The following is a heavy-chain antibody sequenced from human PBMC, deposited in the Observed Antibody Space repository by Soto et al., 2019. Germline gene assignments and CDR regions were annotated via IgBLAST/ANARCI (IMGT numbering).Heavy chain of an antibody. Sequence: QVQLVESGGGVVQPGRSLRLSCAASGFTFSSYGMHWVRQAPGKGLEWVAVISYDGSNKYYADSVKGRFTISRDNSKNTLHLQMNSLRAEDTAVDYCAKVLYSGYDTPFEYWGQGTLVTVSS. CDR3: AKVLYSGYDTPFEY. CDR1: GFTFSSYG. J-gene: IGHJ4*02. V-gene: IGHV3-30*18. CDR2: ISYDGSNK. D-gene: IGHD5-12*01.